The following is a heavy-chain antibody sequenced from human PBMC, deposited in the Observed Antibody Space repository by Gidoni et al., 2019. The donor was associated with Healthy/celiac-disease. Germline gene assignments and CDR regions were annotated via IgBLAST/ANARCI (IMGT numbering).Heavy chain of an antibody. CDR3: ARDGVASSLDAFDI. CDR1: GLPFSRYA. V-gene: IGHV3-30-3*01. CDR2: ISYDGSNK. Sequence: QVQLVESGGGVVQPGRSLRLSCAASGLPFSRYAMHWVSQAPGKGLDWVAVISYDGSNKYYADSVKGRFTISRDNSKNTLYLQMNSLRAEDTAVYYCARDGVASSLDAFDIWGQGTMVTVSS. D-gene: IGHD5-12*01. J-gene: IGHJ3*02.